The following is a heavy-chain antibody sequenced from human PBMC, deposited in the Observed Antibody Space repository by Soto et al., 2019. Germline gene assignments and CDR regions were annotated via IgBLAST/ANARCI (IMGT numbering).Heavy chain of an antibody. V-gene: IGHV4-30-2*01. Sequence: PSETLSLTCAVSGGSISSGAYSWSWIRLPPGKGLEWIGCIFHSGTTYYNPSLKSRVTISVDRSKDQFSLKLSSVTAADTALYYCARGPWVGPTTGAFDSWGQGTLVTVSS. D-gene: IGHD1-26*01. CDR1: GGSISSGAYS. CDR3: ARGPWVGPTTGAFDS. CDR2: IFHSGTT. J-gene: IGHJ4*02.